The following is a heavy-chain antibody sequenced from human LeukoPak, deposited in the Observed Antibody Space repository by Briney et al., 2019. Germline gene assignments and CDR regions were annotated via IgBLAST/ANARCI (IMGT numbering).Heavy chain of an antibody. CDR3: ATYCSGVSCYSGMDV. CDR1: GFTFSNYE. J-gene: IGHJ6*02. D-gene: IGHD2-15*01. CDR2: ISGGVNTV. Sequence: PGGSLRLSCAASGFTFSNYEMNWVRQAPVKWLEWVSYISGGVNTVYYADSVMGRFTISRDNSKNTLFLQMNSLRGEDTAVYYCATYCSGVSCYSGMDVWGQGTTVTVYS. V-gene: IGHV3-48*03.